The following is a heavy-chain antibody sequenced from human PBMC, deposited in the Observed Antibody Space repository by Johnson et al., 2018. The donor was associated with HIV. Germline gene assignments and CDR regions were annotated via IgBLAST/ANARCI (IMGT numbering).Heavy chain of an antibody. CDR1: FYDYA. CDR2: INWNGGSA. CDR3: ARAGVVFSTASHDAFDI. Sequence: FYDYAMHWVRQAPGKGLQWISGINWNGGSASCADSLKGRCTISRDNSKNTLYLQMKSLRGEDTAVYYCARAGVVFSTASHDAFDIWGQGTMVTVSS. D-gene: IGHD2-21*01. J-gene: IGHJ3*02. V-gene: IGHV3-20*03.